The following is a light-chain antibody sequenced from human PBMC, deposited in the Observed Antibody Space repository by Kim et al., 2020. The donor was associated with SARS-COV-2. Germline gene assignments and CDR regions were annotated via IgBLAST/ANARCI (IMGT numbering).Light chain of an antibody. Sequence: DIQMTQSPSSLSASVGDRVTITCQASQDISNYLYWYQQKPGKVPKLLIYGACTLETGVPSRFGGSGSGTHFTFTINSLQPEDIATYYCQQFDDLPLTFGGGTKVDIK. CDR1: QDISNY. V-gene: IGKV1-33*01. CDR3: QQFDDLPLT. CDR2: GAC. J-gene: IGKJ4*01.